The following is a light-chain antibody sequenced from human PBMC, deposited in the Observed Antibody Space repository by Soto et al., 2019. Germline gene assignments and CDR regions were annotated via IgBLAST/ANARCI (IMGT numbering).Light chain of an antibody. CDR1: QAISNY. Sequence: DIQMTQSPSSLSASVGDRVTIACQASQAISNYLHWYQQKPGKAPKLLIYDASNLETGVPSRFSGSGSGTDFTFTISSLQPEDIATYYCQQYDNFPRAINFGQGTRLEIK. J-gene: IGKJ5*01. CDR2: DAS. CDR3: QQYDNFPRAIN. V-gene: IGKV1-33*01.